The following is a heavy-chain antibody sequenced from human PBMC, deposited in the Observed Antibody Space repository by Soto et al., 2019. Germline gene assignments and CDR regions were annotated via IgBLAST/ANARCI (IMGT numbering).Heavy chain of an antibody. D-gene: IGHD3-10*01. CDR1: GFTFSNSD. CDR2: IGTAGDT. CDR3: ARDRWFGGMDV. J-gene: IGHJ6*02. V-gene: IGHV3-13*01. Sequence: GVSLRLSCAASGFTFSNSDIHWVRQVTGKGLEWVSFIGTAGDTYYPGSVKGRFTISRENAKNSLYLQMNSLRAGDTAVYYCARDRWFGGMDVWGQGTTVTVSS.